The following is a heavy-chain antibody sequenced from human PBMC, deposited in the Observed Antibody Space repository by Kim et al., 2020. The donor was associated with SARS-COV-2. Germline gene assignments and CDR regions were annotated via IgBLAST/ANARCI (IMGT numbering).Heavy chain of an antibody. CDR3: ARVDASSGYSYDD. D-gene: IGHD3-22*01. Sequence: GGSLRLSCAASGFTFSDHFIDWVRQAPGRGLEWVGRPRNRGHTTEYAASVKGRFTISRDDSKNSLYLQMNSLKTEDTAVYYCARVDASSGYSYDDWGQGTLVTVSS. CDR2: PRNRGHTT. J-gene: IGHJ4*02. V-gene: IGHV3-72*01. CDR1: GFTFSDHF.